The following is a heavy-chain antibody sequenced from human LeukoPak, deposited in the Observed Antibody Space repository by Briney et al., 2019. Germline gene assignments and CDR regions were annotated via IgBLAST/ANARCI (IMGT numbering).Heavy chain of an antibody. CDR2: VFDSGRT. V-gene: IGHV4-59*11. CDR3: TTIKRGDIFGYFDF. D-gene: IGHD5-18*01. J-gene: IGHJ4*02. CDR1: GGSMTTHH. Sequence: SETLSLTCTLSGGSMTTHHWNWIRQTPGKGLEWIGYVFDSGRTKVNPSLKSRVTLSADTSKNQLSLRLSSVAAADMAMYYCTTIKRGDIFGYFDFWGQGILVTVSS.